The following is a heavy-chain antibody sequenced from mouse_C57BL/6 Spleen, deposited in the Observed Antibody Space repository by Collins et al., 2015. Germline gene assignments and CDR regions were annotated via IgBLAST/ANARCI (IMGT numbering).Heavy chain of an antibody. J-gene: IGHJ2*01. Sequence: QIQLVQSGPELKKPEETVKISCKASGYTFTNYGMNWVKQAPGKGLKWMGWINTNTGEPTYAEEFKGRFAFSLETSASTAYLQINNLKNEDTATYFCARGYGSDYWGQGTTLTVSS. V-gene: IGHV9-3*02. CDR2: INTNTGEP. CDR1: GYTFTNYG. CDR3: ARGYGSDY. D-gene: IGHD1-1*01.